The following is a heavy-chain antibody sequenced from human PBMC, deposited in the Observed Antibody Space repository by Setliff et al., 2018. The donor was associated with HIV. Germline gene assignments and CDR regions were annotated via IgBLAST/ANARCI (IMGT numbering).Heavy chain of an antibody. Sequence: GGSLRLSCAASGFTFSSYAMSWVRQAPGKGLEWVSSISGSGGTKYHADSVKGRFTISRDNSENTLDLLMISLRAEDTAVYYCAKGAPQLFSYMDVWGKGTTVTVSS. CDR2: ISGSGGTK. J-gene: IGHJ6*03. D-gene: IGHD1-1*01. CDR1: GFTFSSYA. CDR3: AKGAPQLFSYMDV. V-gene: IGHV3-23*01.